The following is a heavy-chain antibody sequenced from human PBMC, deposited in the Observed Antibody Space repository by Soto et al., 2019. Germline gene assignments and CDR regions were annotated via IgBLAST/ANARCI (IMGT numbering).Heavy chain of an antibody. CDR2: IWSDGSNK. Sequence: QVQLVESGGGVVQPGRSLRLSCAASGFTFSSYGMXXXXXXXXXGLEWVAVIWSDGSNKYYADSVKGRFTISRDNXXXXXXXXXXXXXXXXXXXXXXXXXXXXXPFDYWGQGTLVTVSS. V-gene: IGHV3-33*01. J-gene: IGHJ4*02. CDR1: GFTFSSYG. CDR3: XXXXXXXPFDY.